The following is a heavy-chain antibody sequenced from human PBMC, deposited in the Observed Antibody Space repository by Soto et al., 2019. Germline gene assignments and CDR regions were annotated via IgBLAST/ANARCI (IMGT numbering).Heavy chain of an antibody. V-gene: IGHV4-59*08. D-gene: IGHD3-22*01. Sequence: SETLSLTCTVSGGSFSSYYWSWIRQPPGKGLEWIGYIYYRRSINYNPSIKSRITITVDTSKNQFSLKVSSVIVADTAVYYCARSYYDRSGYSVDPWGQGTLVTVS. CDR1: GGSFSSYY. CDR3: ARSYYDRSGYSVDP. J-gene: IGHJ5*02. CDR2: IYYRRSI.